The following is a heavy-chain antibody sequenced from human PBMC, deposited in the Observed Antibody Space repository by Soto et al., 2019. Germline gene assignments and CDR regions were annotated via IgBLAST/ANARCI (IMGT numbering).Heavy chain of an antibody. J-gene: IGHJ6*04. CDR2: IDASGNT. D-gene: IGHD6-13*01. V-gene: IGHV4-4*07. CDR3: ARYSNNWFQSEGMDV. Sequence: PSETLSLTCSVSVDSITTYYWSWIRQPAGKGLEWIGRIDASGNTNYNPSLNSRVTMSIDTSKKQFSLKLTSVTAADTAIYYCARYSNNWFQSEGMDVWGKGPTFTVSS. CDR1: VDSITTYY.